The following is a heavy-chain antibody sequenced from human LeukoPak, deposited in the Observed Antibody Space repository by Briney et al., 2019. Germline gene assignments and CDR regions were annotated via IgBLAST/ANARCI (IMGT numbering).Heavy chain of an antibody. CDR1: GFTFSYYA. D-gene: IGHD3-10*01. V-gene: IGHV3-30*04. Sequence: PGGSLRLSCAASGFTFSYYAMHWVRQAPGKGLEWVGVILDDGRNEYYADSVQGRFTISRDNPKNTLYLQMNNLRPEDTALYFCARDRVRGDDAFDIWGQGTMVSVSS. CDR3: ARDRVRGDDAFDI. CDR2: ILDDGRNE. J-gene: IGHJ3*02.